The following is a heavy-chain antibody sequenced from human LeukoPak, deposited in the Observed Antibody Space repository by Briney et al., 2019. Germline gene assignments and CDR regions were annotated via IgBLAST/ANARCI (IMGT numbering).Heavy chain of an antibody. CDR2: INTNTGSP. Sequence: GASVKVSCKTSGYTFTRYIMNWVRQAPGQGLEWMGWINTNTGSPTYAQGFTGRFVFSLDTSVTTAYLQISSLQAEDTAVYYCARVGAPSFYYYMDVWGKGTTVTVSS. V-gene: IGHV7-4-1*02. CDR1: GYTFTRYI. CDR3: ARVGAPSFYYYMDV. D-gene: IGHD1-26*01. J-gene: IGHJ6*03.